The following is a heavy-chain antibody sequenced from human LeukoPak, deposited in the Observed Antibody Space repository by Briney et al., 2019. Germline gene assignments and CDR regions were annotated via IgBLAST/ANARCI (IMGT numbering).Heavy chain of an antibody. D-gene: IGHD1-26*01. CDR1: GYTFTGSG. CDR2: ISPSSGNT. CDR3: ARDGSTRATHLAFDI. J-gene: IGHJ3*02. Sequence: GASVRVSCKASGYTFTGSGISWVRQAPGQGLEWMGWISPSSGNTNYTQKFKGRVSMTTDSFTSTAYMDLRSLRAGDTALYYCARDGSTRATHLAFDIWGQGTLVTVSS. V-gene: IGHV1-18*01.